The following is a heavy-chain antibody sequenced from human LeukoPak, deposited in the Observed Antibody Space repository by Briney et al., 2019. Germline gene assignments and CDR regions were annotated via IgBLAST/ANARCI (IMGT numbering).Heavy chain of an antibody. CDR3: AATKIQGITGTKVYYYYYMDV. CDR2: IVVGSGNA. J-gene: IGHJ6*03. D-gene: IGHD1-7*01. V-gene: IGHV1-58*02. Sequence: SVKVSCKASGFTFTSSAMQWVRQARGQRLEWIGWIVVGSGNANYAQKFQERVTITRDMSTSTAYMELSSLRSEDTAVYYCAATKIQGITGTKVYYYYYMDVWGKGTTVTVSS. CDR1: GFTFTSSA.